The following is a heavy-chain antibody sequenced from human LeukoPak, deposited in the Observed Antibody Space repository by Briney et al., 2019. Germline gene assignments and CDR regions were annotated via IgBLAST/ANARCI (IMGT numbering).Heavy chain of an antibody. J-gene: IGHJ4*02. V-gene: IGHV3-23*01. D-gene: IGHD3-22*01. CDR2: ISGSGGST. CDR3: AKDQYDSAGDAFDY. Sequence: GGSLRLSCGASGFSFRSYAMNWVRQAPGKGLEWVSSISGSGGSTYYADSVKGRLTISRDNSKNTLYLQMNSLRAEDTAVYYCAKDQYDSAGDAFDYWGQGTLVTVSS. CDR1: GFSFRSYA.